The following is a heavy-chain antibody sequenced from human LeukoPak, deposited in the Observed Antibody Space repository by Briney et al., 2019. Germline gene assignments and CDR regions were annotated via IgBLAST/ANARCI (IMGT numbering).Heavy chain of an antibody. V-gene: IGHV3-33*01. CDR1: GFTFSNYG. Sequence: PGGSLRLSCAASGFTFSNYGMHWVRQTPGKGLEWVAVIWYDGINKYYSDSVKGRFTISRDNSKHTLSLQMNSLRAEDTAVYYCAREQYTNSWSLGYWGQGNMVTVSS. J-gene: IGHJ4*02. CDR2: IWYDGINK. D-gene: IGHD6-13*01. CDR3: AREQYTNSWSLGY.